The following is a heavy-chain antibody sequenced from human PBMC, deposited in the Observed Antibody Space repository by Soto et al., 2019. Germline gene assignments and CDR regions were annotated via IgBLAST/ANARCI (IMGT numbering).Heavy chain of an antibody. J-gene: IGHJ4*02. D-gene: IGHD1-26*01. CDR3: AKLTWEVAPS. V-gene: IGHV3-74*03. CDR2: IGPDGTDI. Sequence: WESXRLSCSYSGFTFFSFCIQGVRQAPGKGLEWVSHIGPDGTDIVYADSVKGRFIISRDNARNTVYLQMNSLEAEDTAVYYCAKLTWEVAPSWGQGTLVTVSS. CDR1: GFTFFSFC.